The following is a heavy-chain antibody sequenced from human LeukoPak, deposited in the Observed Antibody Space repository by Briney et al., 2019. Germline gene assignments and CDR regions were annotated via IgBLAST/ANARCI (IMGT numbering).Heavy chain of an antibody. Sequence: SETLSLTCAVYGGSFSDYYWSWIRQPPGKGLEWIGYIYYSGSTNYNPSLKSRVTISVDTSKNQFSLKLSSVTAADTAVYYCAGGYSGYDETPIDYWGQGTLVTVSS. CDR3: AGGYSGYDETPIDY. CDR1: GGSFSDYY. D-gene: IGHD5-12*01. CDR2: IYYSGST. V-gene: IGHV4-59*01. J-gene: IGHJ4*02.